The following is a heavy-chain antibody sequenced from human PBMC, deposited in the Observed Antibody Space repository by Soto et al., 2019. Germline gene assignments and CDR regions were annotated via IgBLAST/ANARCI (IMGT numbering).Heavy chain of an antibody. CDR2: ISYDGSNK. CDR3: ARDGGEGIAVAGKGDYGMDV. J-gene: IGHJ6*02. V-gene: IGHV3-30-3*01. CDR1: GFTFSSYA. D-gene: IGHD6-19*01. Sequence: GGSLRLSCAASGFTFSSYAMHWVRQAPGKGLEWVAVISYDGSNKYYADSVKGRFTISRDNSKNTLYLQMNSLRAEDTAVYYCARDGGEGIAVAGKGDYGMDVWGQGTTVTVSS.